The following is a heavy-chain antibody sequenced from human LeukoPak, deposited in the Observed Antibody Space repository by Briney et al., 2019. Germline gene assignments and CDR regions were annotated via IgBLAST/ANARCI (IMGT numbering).Heavy chain of an antibody. V-gene: IGHV3-21*01. CDR1: GFTFSSYS. CDR2: ISSSSSYI. D-gene: IGHD3-10*01. J-gene: IGHJ4*02. Sequence: GGSLRLSCAASGFTFSSYSMNWVRQAPGKGLEWVSSISSSSSYIYYADSVKGRFTISRDNAKNPLYLQMNSLRAEDTAVYYCARGGGDGSGSYYNYYFDYWGQGTLVTVSS. CDR3: ARGGGDGSGSYYNYYFDY.